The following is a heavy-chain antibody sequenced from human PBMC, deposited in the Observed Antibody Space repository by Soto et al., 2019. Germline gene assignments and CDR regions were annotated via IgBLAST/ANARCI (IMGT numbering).Heavy chain of an antibody. CDR2: IYYSGST. J-gene: IGHJ4*02. CDR1: GGSISSGGYY. V-gene: IGHV4-31*03. CDR3: ARATWGIVPVDY. Sequence: SETLSLTCTVSGGSISSGGYYWSWIRQHPGKGLEWIGYIYYSGSTYYSPSLKSRVTISVDTSKNQFSLKLSSVTAADTAVYYCARATWGIVPVDYWGQGTLVTVSS. D-gene: IGHD2-2*01.